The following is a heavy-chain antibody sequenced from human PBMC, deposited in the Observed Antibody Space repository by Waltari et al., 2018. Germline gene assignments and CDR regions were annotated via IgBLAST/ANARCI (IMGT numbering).Heavy chain of an antibody. Sequence: QVQLVQSGAAVRKPGASVKVSCKVSGYTLSGPYMPGVRLAPGQGLEWMGWSNTRSGATKVTQKFQGRVTMTRDTSISTAYMELNRLGSDETAVYYCARALSSPSGYFYYYGMDVWCRGTTVTVSS. V-gene: IGHV1-2*02. CDR2: SNTRSGAT. CDR3: ARALSSPSGYFYYYGMDV. CDR1: GYTLSGPY. J-gene: IGHJ6*02. D-gene: IGHD6-6*01.